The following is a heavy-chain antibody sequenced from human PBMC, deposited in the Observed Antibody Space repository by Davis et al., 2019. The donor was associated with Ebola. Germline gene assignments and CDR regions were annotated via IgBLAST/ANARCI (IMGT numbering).Heavy chain of an antibody. CDR1: GYTFTSYG. Sequence: AASVKVSCKASGYTFTSYGISWVRQAPGQGLEWMGWISAYNGNTNYAQKLQGRVTMTTETSTSTAYMELRSLRSDDTAVYYCARAPFTMITFGGVTELDYWGQGTLVTVSS. CDR3: ARAPFTMITFGGVTELDY. D-gene: IGHD3-16*01. V-gene: IGHV1-18*01. J-gene: IGHJ4*02. CDR2: ISAYNGNT.